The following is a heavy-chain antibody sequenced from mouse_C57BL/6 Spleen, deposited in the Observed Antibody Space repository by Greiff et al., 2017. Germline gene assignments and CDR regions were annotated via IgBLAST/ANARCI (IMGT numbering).Heavy chain of an antibody. CDR1: GYAFSSSW. D-gene: IGHD2-4*01. V-gene: IGHV1-82*01. J-gene: IGHJ4*01. CDR3: ARSDDYVYAMDD. Sequence: VQLQQSGPELVKPGASVKISCKASGYAFSSSWMNWVKQRPGKGLEWIGRIYPGDGDTNYNGKFKGKATLTADKSSSTAYMQLSSLTSEDSAVYFCARSDDYVYAMDDWGQGTSVTVSS. CDR2: IYPGDGDT.